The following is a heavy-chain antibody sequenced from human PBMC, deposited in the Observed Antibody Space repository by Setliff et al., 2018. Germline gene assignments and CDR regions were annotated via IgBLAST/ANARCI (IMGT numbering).Heavy chain of an antibody. V-gene: IGHV3-21*01. CDR1: GFSFKSYA. CDR2: ISRDSSYI. Sequence: PGGSLRLSCATSGFSFKSYAMIWVRQTPGKGLEWVSSISRDSSYIFYADSLKGRFTISRDNAKNSLYMQMNILRAEDTAVYFWARSEKCGSTHGSPYDYWGQGTLVTVSS. D-gene: IGHD2-2*01. CDR3: ARSEKCGSTHGSPYDY. J-gene: IGHJ4*02.